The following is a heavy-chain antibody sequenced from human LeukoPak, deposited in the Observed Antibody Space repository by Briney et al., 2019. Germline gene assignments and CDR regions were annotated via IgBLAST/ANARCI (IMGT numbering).Heavy chain of an antibody. CDR2: INHNGST. CDR1: GYSIVSGYY. Sequence: SETLSLTCTVSGYSIVSGYYWAWIRQPPGKGLEWIGEINHNGSTNYNPSLKSRVTISVDTSKQQFSLKLSYVTATDTAVYYCSTLAVDYYCSGGYYYYYYYIDVWGKGTTVTVSS. J-gene: IGHJ6*03. CDR3: STLAVDYYCSGGYYYYYYYIDV. V-gene: IGHV4-38-2*02. D-gene: IGHD3-10*01.